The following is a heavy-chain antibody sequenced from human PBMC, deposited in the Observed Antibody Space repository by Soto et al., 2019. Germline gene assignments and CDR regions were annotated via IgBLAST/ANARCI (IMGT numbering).Heavy chain of an antibody. CDR2: IYYSGST. CDR1: GGSISSGDYY. J-gene: IGHJ4*02. CDR3: ARDPKTYCGGDCYPY. Sequence: QVQLQESGPGLVKPSQTLSLTCTVSGGSISSGDYYWSWIRQPPGKGLEWIGYIYYSGSTYYNPCLKSRVTISVDTSKNQFSLKLSSVTAADTAVYYCARDPKTYCGGDCYPYWGQGTLVTVSS. D-gene: IGHD2-21*02. V-gene: IGHV4-30-4*01.